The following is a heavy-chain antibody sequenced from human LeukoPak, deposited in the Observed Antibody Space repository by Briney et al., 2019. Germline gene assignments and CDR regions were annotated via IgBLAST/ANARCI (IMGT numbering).Heavy chain of an antibody. V-gene: IGHV3-21*01. D-gene: IGHD5-18*01. Sequence: GGSLRLSCEASGFTFSSYVMSWVRQAPGKGLEWVSSISSSSSYIYYADSVKGRFTISRDNAKNSLYLQMNSLRAEDTAVYYCAGGYSYGYNYYYYMDVWGKGTTVTVSS. CDR2: ISSSSSYI. CDR1: GFTFSSYV. J-gene: IGHJ6*03. CDR3: AGGYSYGYNYYYYMDV.